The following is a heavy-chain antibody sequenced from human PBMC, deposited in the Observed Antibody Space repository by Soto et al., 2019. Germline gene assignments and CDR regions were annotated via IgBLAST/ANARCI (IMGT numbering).Heavy chain of an antibody. J-gene: IGHJ3*02. D-gene: IGHD2-8*02. Sequence: GGSLRLSCAVSGFICSSYDMSWVRQAPGKGLEWVSTILVGGSTHYEDSVKGRFTISRDTSKNTVYLQMNSLTAGDTAVYYCAKATATGGGAFEIYGQGTMVTVS. CDR3: AKATATGGGAFEI. CDR2: ILVGGST. CDR1: GFICSSYD. V-gene: IGHV3-23*01.